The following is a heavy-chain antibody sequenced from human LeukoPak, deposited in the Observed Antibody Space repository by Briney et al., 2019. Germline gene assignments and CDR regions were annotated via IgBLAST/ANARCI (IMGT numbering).Heavy chain of an antibody. CDR3: ARDGIVLRFLEWPEGYYYYYMDV. D-gene: IGHD3-3*01. J-gene: IGHJ6*03. CDR1: GGSISCYY. Sequence: SETLSLTCTVSGGSISCYYRSWIRQPAGKGLEWIGRIYTSGSTNYNPSLKSRVTMSVDTSKNQFSLKLSSVTAADTAVYYCARDGIVLRFLEWPEGYYYYYMDVWGKGTTVTVSS. CDR2: IYTSGST. V-gene: IGHV4-4*07.